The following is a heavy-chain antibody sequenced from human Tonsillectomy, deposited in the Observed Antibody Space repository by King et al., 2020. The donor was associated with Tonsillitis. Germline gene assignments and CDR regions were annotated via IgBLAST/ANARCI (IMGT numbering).Heavy chain of an antibody. J-gene: IGHJ4*02. CDR3: ARGGDYYDSSGYFQLDY. Sequence: QLVQSGAEVKKPGSSVKVSCKASGGTFSSYAISWVRQAPGQGLEWMGGIIPIFGTANYAQKFQGRVTITADESTSTAYMELSSLRSEDTAVYYCARGGDYYDSSGYFQLDYWGQGTLVTVSS. V-gene: IGHV1-69*01. D-gene: IGHD3-22*01. CDR2: IIPIFGTA. CDR1: GGTFSSYA.